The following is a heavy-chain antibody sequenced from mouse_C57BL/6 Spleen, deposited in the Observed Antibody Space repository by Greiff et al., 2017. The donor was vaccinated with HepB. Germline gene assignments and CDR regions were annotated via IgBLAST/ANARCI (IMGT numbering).Heavy chain of an antibody. D-gene: IGHD2-10*02. CDR1: GYNFKDYY. CDR3: TCSSTVAARFAY. CDR2: IDPEDGDT. Sequence: EVQLQQSGAELVRPGASVKLSCKASGYNFKDYYMHWVKQRPEQGLEWIGRIDPEDGDTDYDQKFQGKATMTADTSSNTAYLQLSSLTSEDTAVYYATCSSTVAARFAYWGQGTLVTVSA. V-gene: IGHV14-1*01. J-gene: IGHJ3*01.